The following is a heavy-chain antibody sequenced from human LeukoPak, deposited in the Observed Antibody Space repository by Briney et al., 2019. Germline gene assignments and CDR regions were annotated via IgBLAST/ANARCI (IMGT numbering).Heavy chain of an antibody. CDR1: GGSISSSSYY. Sequence: SETLSLTCTVSGGSISSSSYYWGWIRQPPGKGLEWIGSIYYSGSTYYNPSLKSRVTISVDTSKNQFSLKLSSVTAADTAVYYCARAVGYYDSSGPYYFDYWGQGTLVTVSS. CDR2: IYYSGST. V-gene: IGHV4-39*07. D-gene: IGHD3-22*01. CDR3: ARAVGYYDSSGPYYFDY. J-gene: IGHJ4*02.